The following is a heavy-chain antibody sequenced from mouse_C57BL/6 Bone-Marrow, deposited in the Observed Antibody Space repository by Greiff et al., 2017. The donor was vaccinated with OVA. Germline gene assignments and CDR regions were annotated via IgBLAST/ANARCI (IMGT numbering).Heavy chain of an antibody. J-gene: IGHJ2*01. Sequence: EVKLQESGPGLVKPSQSLSLTCSVTGYSITSGYYWNWIRQFPGNKLEWMGYISYDGSNNYNPSLKNRISITRDTSKNQFFLKLNSVTTEDTATYYCARSHGYHWGQGTTLTVSS. CDR2: ISYDGSN. D-gene: IGHD2-2*01. CDR1: GYSITSGYY. V-gene: IGHV3-6*01. CDR3: ARSHGYH.